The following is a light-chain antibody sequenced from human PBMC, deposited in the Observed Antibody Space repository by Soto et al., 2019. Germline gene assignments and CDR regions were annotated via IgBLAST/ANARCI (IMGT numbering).Light chain of an antibody. CDR2: GAA. CDR3: QQAYSFPIT. J-gene: IGKJ5*01. Sequence: IPVTQSPSSVSAAVGDRVTITCRASQDIAGYLAWYQHKPERTPERLIHGAARLQSGVAARFSGSGAGRDFTLSINSIQPEDFATYYCQQAYSFPITFGQGTRLEIK. CDR1: QDIAGY. V-gene: IGKV1D-12*01.